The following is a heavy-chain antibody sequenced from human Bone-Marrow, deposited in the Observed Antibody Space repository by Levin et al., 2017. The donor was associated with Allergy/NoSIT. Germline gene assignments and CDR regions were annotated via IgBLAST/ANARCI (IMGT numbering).Heavy chain of an antibody. CDR2: CSGRSDNT. D-gene: IGHD1-26*01. CDR3: ARSLVGATFDF. CDR1: GFTFRSYA. Sequence: GGSLRLSCEGSGFTFRSYAMNWVRQVPGKGLEWVAGCSGRSDNTVYADAVKGRFTISRDNSKKTVSLQMTSLRVEDTAVYYCARSLVGATFDFWGQGTLVTVSS. J-gene: IGHJ4*01. V-gene: IGHV3-23*01.